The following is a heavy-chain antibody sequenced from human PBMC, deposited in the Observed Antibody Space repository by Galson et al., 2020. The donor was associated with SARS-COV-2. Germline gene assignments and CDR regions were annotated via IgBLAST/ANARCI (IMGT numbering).Heavy chain of an antibody. V-gene: IGHV3-21*05. CDR1: GFTFSRYS. Sequence: GGSLRLSCAVSGFTFSRYSMNWVRQAPGRGLEWLSYISAGSDDIYYADSAKGRFTVSRDNARNSLYLQMDSLRVEDTATYYCARDRWYSIDFWGQGTLVAVSS. J-gene: IGHJ4*02. CDR3: ARDRWYSIDF. CDR2: ISAGSDDI. D-gene: IGHD6-13*01.